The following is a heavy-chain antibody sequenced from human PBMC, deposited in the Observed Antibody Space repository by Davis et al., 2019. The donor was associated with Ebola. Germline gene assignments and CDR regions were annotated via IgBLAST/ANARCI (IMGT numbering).Heavy chain of an antibody. CDR2: ISYDGSNK. CDR3: AKEEYCSGGSCYFFDY. V-gene: IGHV3-30*18. D-gene: IGHD2-15*01. CDR1: GFTFSSYG. J-gene: IGHJ4*02. Sequence: PGGSLRLSCAASGFTFSSYGMHRVRQAPGKGLEWVAVISYDGSNKYYADSVKGRFTISRDNSKNTLYLQMNSLRAEDTAVYYCAKEEYCSGGSCYFFDYWGQGTLVTVSS.